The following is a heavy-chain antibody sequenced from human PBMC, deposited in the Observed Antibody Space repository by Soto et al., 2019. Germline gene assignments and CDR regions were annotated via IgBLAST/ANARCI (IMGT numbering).Heavy chain of an antibody. CDR3: ASLYSSSWYYYYGMDV. D-gene: IGHD6-13*01. CDR2: INHSGST. Sequence: SETLSLTCAVYGGSFSGYYWSWIRQPPGKGLEWIGEINHSGSTNYNPSLKSRVTISVDTSKNQFSLKLSSVTAADTVVYYCASLYSSSWYYYYGMDVWGQGTTVTVSS. J-gene: IGHJ6*02. CDR1: GGSFSGYY. V-gene: IGHV4-34*01.